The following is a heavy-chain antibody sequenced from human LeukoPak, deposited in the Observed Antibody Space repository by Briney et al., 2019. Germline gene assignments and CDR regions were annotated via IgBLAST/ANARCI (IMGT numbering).Heavy chain of an antibody. V-gene: IGHV1-46*01. J-gene: IGHJ6*03. Sequence: ASVKVSCKASGYTFTSYDINWLRQATGQGLEWMGIINPSGGSTSYAQKFQGRVTMTRDMSTSTVYMELSSLRSEDTAVYYCARARYCSSTSCYRHYYYYMDVWGKGTTVTVSS. D-gene: IGHD2-2*01. CDR2: INPSGGST. CDR1: GYTFTSYD. CDR3: ARARYCSSTSCYRHYYYYMDV.